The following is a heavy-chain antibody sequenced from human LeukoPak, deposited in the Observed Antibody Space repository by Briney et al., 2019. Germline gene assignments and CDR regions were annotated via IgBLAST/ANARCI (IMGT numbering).Heavy chain of an antibody. Sequence: GGSLRLSCAASGFTFSSYAMSWVHQAPGKGLEWVSAISGSGGSTYYADSVKGRFTISRDNSKNTLYLQMNSLRAEDTAVYYCAKGPYYDFWSGPIHWGQGTLVTVSS. CDR2: ISGSGGST. CDR1: GFTFSSYA. D-gene: IGHD3-3*01. V-gene: IGHV3-23*01. CDR3: AKGPYYDFWSGPIH. J-gene: IGHJ4*02.